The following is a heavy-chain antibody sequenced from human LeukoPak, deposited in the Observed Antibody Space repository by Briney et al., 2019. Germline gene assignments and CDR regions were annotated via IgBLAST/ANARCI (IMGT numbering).Heavy chain of an antibody. J-gene: IGHJ6*02. CDR1: GFTFSSFW. Sequence: GGSLRLSCAASGFTFSSFWMTWVRQAPGKGLEWVATIKPDGTEEYHVDSVKGRFTISRVNAKDSPYLQMNSLRADDTAVYHCARGHFGMEVWGQGTTVTVSS. V-gene: IGHV3-7*03. CDR2: IKPDGTEE. CDR3: ARGHFGMEV. D-gene: IGHD2/OR15-2a*01.